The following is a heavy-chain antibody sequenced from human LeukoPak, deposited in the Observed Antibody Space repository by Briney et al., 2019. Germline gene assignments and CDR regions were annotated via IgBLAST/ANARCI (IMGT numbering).Heavy chain of an antibody. CDR1: GYTFTGYY. Sequence: ASVKVSCKASGYTFTGYYMHWVRQAPGQGLEWMGWINPNSGGTNYAQKFQGRVTMTRDTSISTAYMELSRLRSDDTAVYYCARGGRYCSGAICFLDYWGQGTLVTVSS. V-gene: IGHV1-2*02. J-gene: IGHJ4*02. D-gene: IGHD2-15*01. CDR2: INPNSGGT. CDR3: ARGGRYCSGAICFLDY.